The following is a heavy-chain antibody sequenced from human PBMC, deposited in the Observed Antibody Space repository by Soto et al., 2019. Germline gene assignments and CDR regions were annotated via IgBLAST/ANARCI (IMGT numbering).Heavy chain of an antibody. CDR1: GFTFSNYF. CDR3: TIYTRSTAY. J-gene: IGHJ4*02. V-gene: IGHV3-23*01. CDR2: ISGSGGGT. D-gene: IGHD2-2*01. Sequence: EVQLLESGGGLVQPGGSLRLSCAASGFTFSNYFMTWVRQAPGKGLEWVSTISGSGGGTYYADSVKGRFTISRDNAKNTWFLQMNSLRAEDTALYYCTIYTRSTAYWGQGTLVTVSS.